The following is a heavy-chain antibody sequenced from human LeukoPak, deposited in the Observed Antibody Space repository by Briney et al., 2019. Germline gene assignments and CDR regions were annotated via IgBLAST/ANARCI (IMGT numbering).Heavy chain of an antibody. CDR3: ARVRSYYGSGSHFDY. V-gene: IGHV1-2*02. J-gene: IGHJ4*02. D-gene: IGHD3-10*01. CDR1: GYTFTGYY. CDR2: TNPNSGGT. Sequence: GASVKVSCKASGYTFTGYYVHWVRQAPGQGLEWMGWTNPNSGGTNYAQKFQGRVTMTRDTSISTAYMELSRLRSDDTAVYYCARVRSYYGSGSHFDYWGQGTLVTVSS.